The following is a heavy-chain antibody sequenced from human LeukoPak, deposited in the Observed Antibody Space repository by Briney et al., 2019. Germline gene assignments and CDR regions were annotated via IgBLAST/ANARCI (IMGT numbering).Heavy chain of an antibody. CDR3: ARDHNYAFDN. CDR2: IGISSGNT. V-gene: IGHV3-48*04. CDR1: GFTFSSYS. J-gene: IGHJ4*02. Sequence: PGGSLRLSCAASGFTFSSYSMNWVRQAPGKGLEWISYIGISSGNTKYADSVKGRFTISGDSAKTSLYLQMNSLRVEDTAVYYCARDHNYAFDNWGQGTLVTVSS. D-gene: IGHD1-1*01.